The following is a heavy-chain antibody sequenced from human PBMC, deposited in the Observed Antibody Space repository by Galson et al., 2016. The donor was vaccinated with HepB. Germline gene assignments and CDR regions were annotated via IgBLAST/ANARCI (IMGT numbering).Heavy chain of an antibody. V-gene: IGHV3-7*03. D-gene: IGHD3-16*01. CDR2: IKQDGSEK. J-gene: IGHJ4*02. CDR3: VVCPHADY. CDR1: GFTLSNYW. Sequence: SLRLSCAASGFTLSNYWMTWVRQAPGKGPEWVANIKQDGSEKYYADSVKGRFTISRDNARNSLYLQMDSLRAEATAVCYCVVCPHADYWGQGTLVTVSS.